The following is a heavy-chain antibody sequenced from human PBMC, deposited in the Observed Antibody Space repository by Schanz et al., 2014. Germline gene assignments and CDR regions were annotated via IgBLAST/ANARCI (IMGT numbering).Heavy chain of an antibody. D-gene: IGHD2-2*01. CDR2: FYSSGST. V-gene: IGHV4-4*07. CDR1: GGSISSYY. Sequence: QVQLQESGPGLVKPSETLSLTCSVSGGSISSYYWSWIRQPAGKGLEWIGRFYSSGSTNYNPSLQSRVPMSIDTPKNQFSRKLISVTAADTAVYYCAREKVDIVVIPGARRNYYYSGMDVWGQGTTVTVSS. CDR3: AREKVDIVVIPGARRNYYYSGMDV. J-gene: IGHJ6*02.